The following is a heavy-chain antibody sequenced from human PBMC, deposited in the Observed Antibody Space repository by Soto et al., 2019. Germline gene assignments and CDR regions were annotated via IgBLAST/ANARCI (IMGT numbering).Heavy chain of an antibody. D-gene: IGHD3-3*02. J-gene: IGHJ3*02. CDR3: AKDRPKGKSIAYAFDI. CDR1: GFTFSSYG. CDR2: ISYDGSNK. Sequence: PGGSLRLSCAASGFTFSSYGMHWVRQAPGKGLEWVAVISYDGSNKYYADSVKGRFTISRDNSKNTLYLQMNSLRAEDTAVYYCAKDRPKGKSIAYAFDIWGQGT. V-gene: IGHV3-30*18.